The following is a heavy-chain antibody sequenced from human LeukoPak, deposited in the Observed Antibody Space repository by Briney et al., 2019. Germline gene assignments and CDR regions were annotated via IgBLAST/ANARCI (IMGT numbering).Heavy chain of an antibody. CDR1: GFTFSSYA. V-gene: IGHV3-23*01. CDR3: AKGPRLVQMYYFDY. D-gene: IGHD3-9*01. J-gene: IGHJ4*02. CDR2: ISDSGGST. Sequence: GALRLSCAASGFTFSSYAMSWVRQAPGKGLEWVSAISDSGGSTYYADSVKGRFTISRDNSKNTLYLQMNSLRAEDTAVYYCAKGPRLVQMYYFDYWGQGTLVTVSS.